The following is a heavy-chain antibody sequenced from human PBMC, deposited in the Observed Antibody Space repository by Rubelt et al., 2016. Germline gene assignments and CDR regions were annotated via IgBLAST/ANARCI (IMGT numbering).Heavy chain of an antibody. CDR1: GGSISSSSYY. CDR2: VSPSGST. V-gene: IGHV4-61*05. CDR3: ARDGVTIFGVVDY. D-gene: IGHD3-3*01. J-gene: IGHJ4*02. Sequence: QLQLQESGPGLVKPSETLSLTCTVSGGSISSSSYYWGWIRQPPGKGLEWIGYVSPSGSTNYNPSLKSRVTISVDTSKNQFSLKLSSVTAADTAVYYCARDGVTIFGVVDYWGQGTLVTVSS.